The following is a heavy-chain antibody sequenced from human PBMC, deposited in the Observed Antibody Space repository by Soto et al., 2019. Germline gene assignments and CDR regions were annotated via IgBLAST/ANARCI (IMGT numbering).Heavy chain of an antibody. CDR3: ARDPPDFSSSWFGMDV. CDR1: EFTFRSYA. V-gene: IGHV3-23*01. J-gene: IGHJ6*02. CDR2: ISVGGSNT. D-gene: IGHD6-13*01. Sequence: GGSLRRSCVVSEFTFRSYAMSWVRQAPGKGLEWVSGISVGGSNTYYADSVKGRFTISRDNSKNTLYLQMNSLRAEDTAVYFCARDPPDFSSSWFGMDVWGQGTTVTVSS.